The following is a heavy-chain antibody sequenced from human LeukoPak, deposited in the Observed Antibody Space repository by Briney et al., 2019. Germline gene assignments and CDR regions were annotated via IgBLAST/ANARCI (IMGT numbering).Heavy chain of an antibody. D-gene: IGHD4-17*01. CDR3: AREIVGDYPIDY. Sequence: SETLSLTCTVSGGSISSGGYYWSWIRQHPGKGLEWIGYIYYSGSTYYNPSLKSRVTISVDTSKNQFSLKLSSVTAADTAVYYCAREIVGDYPIDYWGQGTLVTVSS. CDR2: IYYSGST. CDR1: GGSISSGGYY. V-gene: IGHV4-31*03. J-gene: IGHJ4*02.